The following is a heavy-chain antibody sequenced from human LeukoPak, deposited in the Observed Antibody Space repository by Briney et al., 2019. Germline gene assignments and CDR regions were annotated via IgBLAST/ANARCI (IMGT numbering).Heavy chain of an antibody. Sequence: SETLSLTCTVSGGSISSYYWSWIRQPAGKGLEWIGRIHTSGSTNYNPSLKSRVTMSVDTSKNQFSLKLSSVTAADTAVYYCARDRYYYDSSGYFAFDIWGQGTMVTVS. CDR1: GGSISSYY. CDR3: ARDRYYYDSSGYFAFDI. D-gene: IGHD3-22*01. J-gene: IGHJ3*02. V-gene: IGHV4-4*07. CDR2: IHTSGST.